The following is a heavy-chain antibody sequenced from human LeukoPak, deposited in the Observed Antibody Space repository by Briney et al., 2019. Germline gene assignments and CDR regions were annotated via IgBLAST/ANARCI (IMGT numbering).Heavy chain of an antibody. CDR3: ARGCTRDGYNVYYFDY. CDR2: INHSGST. CDR1: GGSFSGYY. D-gene: IGHD5-24*01. Sequence: SETLSLTCAVYGGSFSGYYWSWIRQPPGKGLEWIGEINHSGSTNYNPSLKSRVTISVDTSKNQFSLKLSSVTAADTAVYYCARGCTRDGYNVYYFDYWGQGTLVTVSS. J-gene: IGHJ4*02. V-gene: IGHV4-34*01.